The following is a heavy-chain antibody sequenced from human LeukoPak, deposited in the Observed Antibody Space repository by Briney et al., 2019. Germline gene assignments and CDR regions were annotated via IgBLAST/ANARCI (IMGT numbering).Heavy chain of an antibody. CDR3: ARGHYSYGY. CDR1: GFTFSISW. J-gene: IGHJ4*02. V-gene: IGHV3-7*01. Sequence: GGSLRLSCVASGFTFSISWVTWVRQAPGKGLEWVANIKQDGSEKYYVDSVKGRFTISRDNAKNSLYLQMNSLRAEDTAVYYCARGHYSYGYWGQGTLVTVSS. CDR2: IKQDGSEK. D-gene: IGHD5-18*01.